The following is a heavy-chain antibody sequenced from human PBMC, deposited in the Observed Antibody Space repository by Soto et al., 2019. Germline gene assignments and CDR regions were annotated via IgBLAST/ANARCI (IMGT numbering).Heavy chain of an antibody. V-gene: IGHV4-39*01. D-gene: IGHD1-26*01. Sequence: SETLSLTCTVSGGSISSSSYYWGWIRQPPGKGLEWVGSIYYSGSTYYNPSLKSRVTISVDTSKNQFSLKLSSVTAADTAVYYCARHVLGGSYGWFDPWGQGTLVTVSS. CDR3: ARHVLGGSYGWFDP. J-gene: IGHJ5*02. CDR1: GGSISSSSYY. CDR2: IYYSGST.